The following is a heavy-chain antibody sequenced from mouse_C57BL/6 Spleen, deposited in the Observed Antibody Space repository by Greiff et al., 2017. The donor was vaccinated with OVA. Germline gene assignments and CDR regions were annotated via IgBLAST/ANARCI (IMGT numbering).Heavy chain of an antibody. J-gene: IGHJ2*01. CDR1: GYTFTSYW. D-gene: IGHD2-1*01. V-gene: IGHV1-52*01. CDR2: IDPSDSET. Sequence: QVQLQQPGAELVRPGSSVKLSCKASGYTFTSYWMHWVKQRPIQGLEWIGNIDPSDSETHYNQKFKDKATFTVDKSSSTAYMQLSSLTSEDSAVYYCARGGGNYESVRFDYWGQGTTLTVSS. CDR3: ARGGGNYESVRFDY.